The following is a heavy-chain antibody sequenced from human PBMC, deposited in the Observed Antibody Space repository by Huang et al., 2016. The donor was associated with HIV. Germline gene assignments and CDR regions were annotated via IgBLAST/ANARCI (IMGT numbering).Heavy chain of an antibody. D-gene: IGHD2-2*01. CDR3: ARVRCSSTSCYGMDV. CDR2: INPSGGST. CDR1: GYTFTSYY. J-gene: IGHJ6*02. V-gene: IGHV1-46*01. Sequence: QVQLVQSGAEVKKPGASVKVSCKASGYTFTSYYMHLVRQAPGQGLEWMGIINPSGGSTSYAQKFQGRVTMTRDTSTSTVYMELSSLRSEDMAVYYCARVRCSSTSCYGMDVWGQGTTVTVSS.